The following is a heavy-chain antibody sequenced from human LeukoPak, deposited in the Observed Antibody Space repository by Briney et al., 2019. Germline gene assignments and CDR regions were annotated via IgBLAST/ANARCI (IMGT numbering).Heavy chain of an antibody. CDR2: LYPGDSDT. V-gene: IGHV5-51*01. Sequence: GESLKISCKGSGYSFTSYWIGWVRQMPGKGLEWIGILYPGDSDTRYSPSFQGQVTISANKSISTAYLQWSSLKASDTAMYYCARQYSYGPPGVRAFDIWGQGTMVTVSS. CDR1: GYSFTSYW. D-gene: IGHD5-18*01. J-gene: IGHJ3*02. CDR3: ARQYSYGPPGVRAFDI.